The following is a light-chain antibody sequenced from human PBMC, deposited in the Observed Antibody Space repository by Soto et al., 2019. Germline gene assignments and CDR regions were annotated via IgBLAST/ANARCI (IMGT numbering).Light chain of an antibody. CDR2: NTN. J-gene: IGLJ3*02. Sequence: QTVVTQEPSFSVSPGGTVTLTCGLSSGSVSTSFFPTWYQQTPVQPPRTLIYNTNARSSGVPDRFSGSILGNNAALTITGAQADDESDYYCVLYLGGGISVFGGGTKLTVL. CDR3: VLYLGGGISV. V-gene: IGLV8-61*01. CDR1: SGSVSTSFF.